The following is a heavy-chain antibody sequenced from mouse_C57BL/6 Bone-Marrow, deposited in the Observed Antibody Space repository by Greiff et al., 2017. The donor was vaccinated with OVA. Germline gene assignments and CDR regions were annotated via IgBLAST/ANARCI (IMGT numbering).Heavy chain of an antibody. D-gene: IGHD2-5*01. Sequence: VKLMESGAELVRPGASVKLSCKASGYTFTDYYINWVKQRPGQGLEWIARIYPGSGNTYYNEKFKGKATLTAEKSSSTAYMQLSSLTSEDSAVYFCARLNYSNYGGAMDYWGQGTSVTVSS. CDR2: IYPGSGNT. CDR1: GYTFTDYY. CDR3: ARLNYSNYGGAMDY. V-gene: IGHV1-76*01. J-gene: IGHJ4*01.